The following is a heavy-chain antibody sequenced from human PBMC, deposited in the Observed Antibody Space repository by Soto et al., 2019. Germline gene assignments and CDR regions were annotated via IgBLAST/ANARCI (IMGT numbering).Heavy chain of an antibody. J-gene: IGHJ3*02. CDR1: GFAFGNYP. CDR3: AKDRTTDRGIRAFDI. Sequence: GASLRLSCVASGFAFGNYPMAWVRQTPGKGLQWISTISGSGGMTDYEDSVRGRFTVSIDHSKDTVHLQMTSLRADDTAVYYCAKDRTTDRGIRAFDIWGQGTTVT. V-gene: IGHV3-23*01. D-gene: IGHD3-10*01. CDR2: ISGSGGMT.